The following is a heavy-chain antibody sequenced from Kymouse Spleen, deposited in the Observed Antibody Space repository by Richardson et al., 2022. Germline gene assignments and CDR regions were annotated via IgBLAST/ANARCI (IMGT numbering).Heavy chain of an antibody. J-gene: IGHJ6*02. Sequence: QVQLVESGGGVVQPGRSLRLSCAASGFTFSSYGMHWVRQAPGKGLEWVAVIWYDGSNKYYADSVKGRFTISRDNSKNTLYLQMNSLRAEDTAVYYCARVVGITGEDVWGQGTTVTVSS. CDR3: ARVVGITGEDV. D-gene: IGHD1-20*01,IGHD1-7*01. CDR1: GFTFSSYG. CDR2: IWYDGSNK. V-gene: IGHV3-33*01.